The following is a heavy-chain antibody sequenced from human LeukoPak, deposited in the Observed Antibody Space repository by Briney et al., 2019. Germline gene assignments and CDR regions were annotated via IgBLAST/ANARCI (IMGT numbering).Heavy chain of an antibody. D-gene: IGHD5-18*01. CDR3: AKGNGYSYGRYYFDY. CDR2: ISGPGGTT. J-gene: IGHJ4*02. V-gene: IGHV3-23*01. Sequence: GGSLRLSCVVSGFTFSTHAMTWVRQAPGKGLERVSDISGPGGTTYYAASVKGRFTISRDNSKNTLYLQVNSLRAEDTAVYYCAKGNGYSYGRYYFDYWGQGTLVTVSS. CDR1: GFTFSTHA.